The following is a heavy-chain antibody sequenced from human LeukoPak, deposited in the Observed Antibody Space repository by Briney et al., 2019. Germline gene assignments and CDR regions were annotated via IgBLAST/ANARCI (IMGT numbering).Heavy chain of an antibody. D-gene: IGHD6-6*01. CDR2: ISGSGGST. J-gene: IGHJ4*02. Sequence: GGSLRLFCAASGFTFSSYAMSWVRQATGKGLEWVSAISGSGGSTYYADSVKGRFTISRDNSKNTLYLQMNSLRAEDTAVYYCAKRSLAALGGGYYFDYWGQGTLVTVSS. V-gene: IGHV3-23*01. CDR1: GFTFSSYA. CDR3: AKRSLAALGGGYYFDY.